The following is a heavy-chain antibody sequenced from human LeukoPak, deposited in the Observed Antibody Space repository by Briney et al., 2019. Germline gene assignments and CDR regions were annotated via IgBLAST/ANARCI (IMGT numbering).Heavy chain of an antibody. Sequence: GGSLRLSCAASGFSFSNYWMGWVRQAPGKGLACVANIKTDGSETYYVDSVKGRFTISRDNATNSLFLQMNSLRAEDTAIYYCVSAIRGSPIDYWGQGTLVSVPS. CDR1: GFSFSNYW. V-gene: IGHV3-7*01. CDR2: IKTDGSET. J-gene: IGHJ4*02. CDR3: VSAIRGSPIDY. D-gene: IGHD3-10*01.